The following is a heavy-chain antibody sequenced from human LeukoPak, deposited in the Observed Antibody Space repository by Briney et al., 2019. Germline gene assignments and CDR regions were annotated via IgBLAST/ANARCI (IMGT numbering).Heavy chain of an antibody. CDR2: MNGEGTTI. V-gene: IGHV3-74*01. Sequence: QTGGSLRLSCAASGFTFSSYAMSWVRQAPGKGLMWVSRMNGEGTTIDYADSVKGRFTVSRDYAKNTLFLQMNNLRTEDTALYFCATARNLRFEYWGQGSLVIVSA. J-gene: IGHJ4*02. D-gene: IGHD1-14*01. CDR1: GFTFSSYA. CDR3: ATARNLRFEY.